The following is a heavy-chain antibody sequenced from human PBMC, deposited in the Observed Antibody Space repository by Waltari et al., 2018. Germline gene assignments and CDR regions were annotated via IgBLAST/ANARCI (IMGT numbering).Heavy chain of an antibody. CDR1: GFGVPNHY. J-gene: IGHJ4*02. CDR3: ARGSRLGGSVF. D-gene: IGHD3-16*01. CDR2: IYVGGGT. Sequence: EVRLMESGGGLVQPGGSRGLSCVASGFGVPNHYMTWCRQAPGKGPEWVSIIYVGGGTYYADSVKGRFTVSRDSSANSLYLQMNNLRIDDTAVYYCARGSRLGGSVFWGQGTLVTVSS. V-gene: IGHV3-66*02.